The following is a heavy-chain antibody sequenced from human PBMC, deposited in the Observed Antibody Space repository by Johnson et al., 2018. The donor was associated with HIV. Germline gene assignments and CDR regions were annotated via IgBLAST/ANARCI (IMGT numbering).Heavy chain of an antibody. CDR2: ISDDGTNT. CDR1: GFTVSSNY. CDR3: AKGVITMIVVATDAFDI. J-gene: IGHJ3*02. D-gene: IGHD3-22*01. V-gene: IGHV3-30*18. Sequence: QVQLVESGGGLVQPGGSLRLSCAASGFTVSSNYMHWVRQAPGKGLEGVAVISDDGTNTDYADAVKGRFTIPRDNSKNTLYLQMNRLRAEDTAVYYWAKGVITMIVVATDAFDIWGQGTMVTVSS.